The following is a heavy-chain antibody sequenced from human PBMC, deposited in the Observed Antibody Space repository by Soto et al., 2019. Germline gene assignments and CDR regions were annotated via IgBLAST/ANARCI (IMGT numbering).Heavy chain of an antibody. CDR2: FFISGNT. CDR3: ARVLGNDAFDI. V-gene: IGHV4-39*07. D-gene: IGHD3-3*02. Sequence: SETLSLTCTVSGGSITGRSISSTTYYWGWMRQPPGKGLEWIASFFISGNTYYNPSLKSRVTTSVDTSKNQFSLNLSSVTAADTAVYYCARVLGNDAFDIWGQGTMVT. CDR1: GGSITGRSISSTTYY. J-gene: IGHJ3*02.